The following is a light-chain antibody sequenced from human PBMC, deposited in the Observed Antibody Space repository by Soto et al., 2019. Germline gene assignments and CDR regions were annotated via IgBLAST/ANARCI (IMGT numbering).Light chain of an antibody. CDR2: GAS. CDR3: QKYRMSPNT. V-gene: IGKV3-20*01. Sequence: EIVMTQAPDELSVSQWGGATLSWRAGQGVTTYFAWYQQKSGQSPRLLIYGASTRATGTPDRFSGSGSGTDFSLTIRGLKPEDFAVYYCQKYRMSPNTCGQGTRREIK. J-gene: IGKJ5*01. CDR1: QGVTTY.